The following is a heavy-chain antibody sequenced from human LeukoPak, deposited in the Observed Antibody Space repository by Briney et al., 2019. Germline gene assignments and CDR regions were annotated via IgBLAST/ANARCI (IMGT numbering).Heavy chain of an antibody. CDR2: INHSGST. J-gene: IGHJ6*02. CDR3: ARGYGGSNYYGMDV. CDR1: GGSFSGYY. Sequence: KPSETLSLTCAVYGGSFSGYYWSWIRQPPGKGLEWIGEINHSGSTNYNPSLKSRVTISVDTSKNQFSLKLSSVTAADTAVYYCARGYGGSNYYGMDVWGQGTTVTVSS. V-gene: IGHV4-34*01. D-gene: IGHD3-16*01.